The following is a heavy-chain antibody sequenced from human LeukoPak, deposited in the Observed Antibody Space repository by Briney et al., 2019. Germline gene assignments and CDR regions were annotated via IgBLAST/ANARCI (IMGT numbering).Heavy chain of an antibody. V-gene: IGHV3-23*01. CDR3: AKRYCSGGTCNFYYYYGMDV. Sequence: GGSLRLSCAASGFTSSDYAMSWVRQAPGKGLEWVSAISGSGGSTYYADSVKGRFTISRDNSKNTLYLQMNSLRAEDTAVYYCAKRYCSGGTCNFYYYYGMDVWGQGTTVTVSS. CDR1: GFTSSDYA. J-gene: IGHJ6*02. D-gene: IGHD2-15*01. CDR2: ISGSGGST.